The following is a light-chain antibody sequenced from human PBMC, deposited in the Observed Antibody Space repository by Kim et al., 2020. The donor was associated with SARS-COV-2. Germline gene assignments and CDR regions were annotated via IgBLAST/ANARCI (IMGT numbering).Light chain of an antibody. J-gene: IGKJ4*01. CDR3: QQYNSYPLT. CDR2: EAS. V-gene: IGKV1-5*03. Sequence: DIQMTQSPSTLSASVGDRVTITCRASQSISSWLAWYQQKPGKVPKLLIHEASRLESGVPSRFSGSASGTEFTLTISSLQPDDFATYYCQQYNSYPLTFGGGTKVDIK. CDR1: QSISSW.